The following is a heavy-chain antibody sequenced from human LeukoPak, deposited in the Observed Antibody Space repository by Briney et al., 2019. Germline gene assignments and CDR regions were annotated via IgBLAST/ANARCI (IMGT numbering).Heavy chain of an antibody. CDR1: GFTFSSYW. CDR3: ARARWYPLPDY. V-gene: IGHV3-30-3*01. J-gene: IGHJ4*02. D-gene: IGHD6-13*01. Sequence: GGSLSLSCAASGFTFSSYWMSWVRQAPGKGLEWVALISYDGSNEYYADSVKGRFTISRDNSKNTLFLQMNSLRAEDTAVYYCARARWYPLPDYWGQGTLVTVSS. CDR2: ISYDGSNE.